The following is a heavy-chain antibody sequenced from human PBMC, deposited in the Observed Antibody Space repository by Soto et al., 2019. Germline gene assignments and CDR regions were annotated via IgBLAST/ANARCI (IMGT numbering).Heavy chain of an antibody. CDR1: GDSITSPNFY. Sequence: QLQLQESGPGLVKPSETLSLTCSVSGDSITSPNFYWGWIRQPPGKGLKWIGSIYYNGGTFYNPSLTSRVNISMDMSKNQFSLSLTSVAAADTAVYFCASRNVSDYDVWSGPCDPWGQGTLVTVSS. CDR2: IYYNGGT. CDR3: ASRNVSDYDVWSGPCDP. D-gene: IGHD3-3*01. J-gene: IGHJ5*02. V-gene: IGHV4-39*01.